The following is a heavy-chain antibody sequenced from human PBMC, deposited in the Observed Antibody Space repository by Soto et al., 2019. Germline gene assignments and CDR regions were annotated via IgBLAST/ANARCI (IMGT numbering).Heavy chain of an antibody. V-gene: IGHV4-39*01. CDR1: GGSISSSSYY. Sequence: QLQLQESGPGLVKPSETLSLTCTVSGGSISSSSYYWGWIRQPPGKGLEWIGSIYYSGSTYYNPSLKSRVTIPVDTSKNQFDLKLSCVTAADTAVYYFARDIVVVPADAPPYTWFDPWCEGTLVNVSS. J-gene: IGHJ5*02. D-gene: IGHD2-2*01. CDR2: IYYSGST. CDR3: ARDIVVVPADAPPYTWFDP.